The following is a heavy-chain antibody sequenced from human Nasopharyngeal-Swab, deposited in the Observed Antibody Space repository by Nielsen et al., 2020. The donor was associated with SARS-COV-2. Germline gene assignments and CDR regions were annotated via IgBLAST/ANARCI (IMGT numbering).Heavy chain of an antibody. V-gene: IGHV1-3*01. J-gene: IGHJ3*02. CDR1: GYTFTSHA. CDR3: ARERITIFGVVIIFNAFDI. D-gene: IGHD3-3*01. CDR2: INAGNGNT. Sequence: ASVKVSCKASGYTFTSHAMHWVRQAPGQRLEWMGWINAGNGNTKYSQKFQGRVTITRDTSASTAYMELSSLRSEDTAVYYCARERITIFGVVIIFNAFDIWGQGTMVTVSS.